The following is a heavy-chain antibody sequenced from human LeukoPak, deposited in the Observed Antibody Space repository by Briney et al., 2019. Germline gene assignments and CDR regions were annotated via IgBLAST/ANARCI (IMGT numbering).Heavy chain of an antibody. CDR1: GVSVNSGDYF. V-gene: IGHV4-30-4*01. CDR2: IYYSGSS. D-gene: IGHD6-25*01. CDR3: ARGGRPDY. J-gene: IGHJ4*02. Sequence: PSETLSLTCTVSGVSVNSGDYFWSWIRQPPGKGLEWIGYIYYSGSSYYNPSFRSRVTIAVDTSKNQFSLKLNSVTAADTAVYYCARGGRPDYWGQGTLVTVSS.